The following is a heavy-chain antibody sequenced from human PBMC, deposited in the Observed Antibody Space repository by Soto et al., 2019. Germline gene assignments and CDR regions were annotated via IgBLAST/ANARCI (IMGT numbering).Heavy chain of an antibody. CDR1: GFTFGDYA. D-gene: IGHD3-16*02. J-gene: IGHJ3*02. CDR2: IRSKAYGGTT. V-gene: IGHV3-49*03. Sequence: PGGSLGLSCTASGFTFGDYAMSWFRQAPGKGLEWVGFIRSKAYGGTTEYAASVKGRFTISRDDSKSIAYLQMNSLKTEDTAVYYCTRDSNRVRYPDAFDIWGQGTMVTVSS. CDR3: TRDSNRVRYPDAFDI.